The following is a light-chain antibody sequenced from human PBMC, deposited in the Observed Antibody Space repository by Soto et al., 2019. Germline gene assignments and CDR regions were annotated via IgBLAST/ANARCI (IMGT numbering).Light chain of an antibody. Sequence: QSALTQPPSVSGAPGQRVTISCTGSSSNIGAGFDLHWYQQLPGTAPKVLIYRYTNRPSGVPDRFSGSKSGTSASLDITGLQAEDEADYYCHSYDSSLSGWVFGGGTQLTVL. V-gene: IGLV1-40*01. CDR1: SSNIGAGFD. CDR3: HSYDSSLSGWV. J-gene: IGLJ7*01. CDR2: RYT.